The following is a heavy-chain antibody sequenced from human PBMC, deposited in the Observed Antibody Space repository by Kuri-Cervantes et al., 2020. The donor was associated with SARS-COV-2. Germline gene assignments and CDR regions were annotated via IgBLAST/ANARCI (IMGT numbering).Heavy chain of an antibody. D-gene: IGHD6-13*01. CDR2: FDPEDGET. CDR1: GYTLTELS. CDR3: ATAYSSSWRYYYYGMDV. Sequence: ASVKVSCKVSGYTLTELSMHWVRQAPGKGLEWMGGFDPEDGETIYAQKFQGRVTMTEDTSTDTACMELSSLRSEDTAVYYCATAYSSSWRYYYYGMDVWGQGTTVTVSS. J-gene: IGHJ6*02. V-gene: IGHV1-24*01.